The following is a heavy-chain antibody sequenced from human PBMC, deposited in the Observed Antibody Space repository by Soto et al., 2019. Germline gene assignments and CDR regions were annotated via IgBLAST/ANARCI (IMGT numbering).Heavy chain of an antibody. J-gene: IGHJ5*02. D-gene: IGHD1-1*01. CDR2: MNPNSGNT. CDR1: GYTFTSYD. Sequence: QVQLVQSGAEVKKPGASVKVSCKASGYTFTSYDINWVRQATGQGLEWMGWMNPNSGNTGYAQKFQGRVTMTRNTSISTAYMELSSWRSEETAASYCARGQAHWNDASGWCDPWGKRTLVTVYS. V-gene: IGHV1-8*01. CDR3: ARGQAHWNDASGWCDP.